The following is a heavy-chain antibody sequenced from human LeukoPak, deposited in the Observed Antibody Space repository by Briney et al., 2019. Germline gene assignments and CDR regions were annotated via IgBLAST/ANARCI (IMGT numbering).Heavy chain of an antibody. J-gene: IGHJ3*02. CDR1: GFTFSSYS. CDR3: AKDFQGTTPDAFDI. D-gene: IGHD1-7*01. V-gene: IGHV3-21*04. Sequence: GGSLRLSCAASGFTFSSYSMNWVRQAPGKGLEWVSSISSSSSYIYYADSVKGRFTISRDNSKNTLYLQMNSLRAEDTAIYYCAKDFQGTTPDAFDIWGQGTMVTVSS. CDR2: ISSSSSYI.